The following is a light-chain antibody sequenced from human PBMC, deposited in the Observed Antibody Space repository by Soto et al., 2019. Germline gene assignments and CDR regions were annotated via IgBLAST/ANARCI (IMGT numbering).Light chain of an antibody. CDR3: SSYTSSSIYV. CDR1: SSDVGGYNY. J-gene: IGLJ1*01. CDR2: DVS. Sequence: QPVLTQPASVSGSPGQSITISCTGTSSDVGGYNYVSWYQQHPGKAPKLMIYDVSNRPSGVSNRFSGSKSGNTASLTISGLQAEDEADYYCSSYTSSSIYVFGPGTKLTVL. V-gene: IGLV2-14*01.